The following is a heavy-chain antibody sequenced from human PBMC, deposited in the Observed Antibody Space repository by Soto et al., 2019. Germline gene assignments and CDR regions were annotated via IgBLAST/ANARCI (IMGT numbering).Heavy chain of an antibody. CDR1: LFIVSDNY. CDR3: ATRMTTAPY. Sequence: EVRLVQSGGGLVQPGGSLRLSCAASLFIVSDNYMSWVRQAPGMGLEWVSRIYSGGGTDYAESVKRRLTISRDNSKNTLYLQMNSLKAEDTGIYYCATRMTTAPYWGQGTVVTVSS. J-gene: IGHJ4*02. D-gene: IGHD4-17*01. CDR2: IYSGGGT. V-gene: IGHV3-66*01.